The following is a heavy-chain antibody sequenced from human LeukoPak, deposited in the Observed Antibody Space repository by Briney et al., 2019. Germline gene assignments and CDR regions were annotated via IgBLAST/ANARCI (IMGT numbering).Heavy chain of an antibody. D-gene: IGHD4-17*01. CDR2: IYYSGST. V-gene: IGHV4-59*01. CDR3: ARVWSYGDYFDY. J-gene: IGHJ4*02. CDR1: GGSISGYY. Sequence: TSETLSLTCTVSGGSISGYYWSWIRQPPGKGLEWIGFIYYSGSTNYNPSLKSRVTISVDTSKNQFSLKLSSVTAADTAVYYCARVWSYGDYFDYWGQGTLVTVSS.